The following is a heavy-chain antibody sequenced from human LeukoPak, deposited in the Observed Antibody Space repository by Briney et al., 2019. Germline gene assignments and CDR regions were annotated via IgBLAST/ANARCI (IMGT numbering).Heavy chain of an antibody. CDR3: VRAPQKDRDPVTGMQTGNWFNP. Sequence: ASVTVSCKTSGYPFITYDINWVRQATGQGPEWMGWMNPNSGNTGYAQKFQGRIHLTRNTSISTAYMEFSGLESDDTAIYYCVRAPQKDRDPVTGMQTGNWFNPWGQGTLVTVSS. CDR1: GYPFITYD. D-gene: IGHD2-21*02. CDR2: MNPNSGNT. V-gene: IGHV1-8*01. J-gene: IGHJ5*02.